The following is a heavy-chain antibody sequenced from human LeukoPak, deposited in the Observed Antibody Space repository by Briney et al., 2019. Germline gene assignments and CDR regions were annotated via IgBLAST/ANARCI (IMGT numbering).Heavy chain of an antibody. Sequence: PGGSLRLSCAASGFTFSNYAMSWVRQAPGKGLEWVSGISLGTSDTCYADSVKGRFTVSRDNSRTTLYLQMNSLRAEDTAVYYCAKRLLYSYGPGFDYWGQGTLVTVSS. CDR1: GFTFSNYA. CDR3: AKRLLYSYGPGFDY. D-gene: IGHD5-18*01. J-gene: IGHJ4*02. V-gene: IGHV3-23*01. CDR2: ISLGTSDT.